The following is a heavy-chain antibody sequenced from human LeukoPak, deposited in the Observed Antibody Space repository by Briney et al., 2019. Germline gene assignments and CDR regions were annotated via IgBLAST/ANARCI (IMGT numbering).Heavy chain of an antibody. CDR1: GFTFDDYA. V-gene: IGHV3-9*01. CDR2: INWSRTTM. Sequence: GGSLRLSCAAPGFTFDDYAMHWVRQIPGKGLEWVAGINWSRTTMDYADSVKGRFTISRDINSLYLRMKSLRTEDTGLYFCVKDREEVVIRYYFDFWGQGTQVTVSS. CDR3: VKDREEVVIRYYFDF. J-gene: IGHJ4*02. D-gene: IGHD3-22*01.